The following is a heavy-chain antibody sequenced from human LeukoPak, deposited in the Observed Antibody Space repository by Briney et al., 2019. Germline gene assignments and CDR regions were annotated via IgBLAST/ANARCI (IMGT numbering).Heavy chain of an antibody. CDR2: ISYDGSNK. CDR1: GFNLSSYA. V-gene: IGHV3-30*16. D-gene: IGHD3-10*01. J-gene: IGHJ6*03. CDR3: ARDNSGRYYSYMDV. Sequence: GALRLFCAASGFNLSSYAMPRVRQASSQGLEWVAVISYDGSNKYYADSVKGRFTISRDNSKNTLYLQMNSLSAEDTAVYYCARDNSGRYYSYMDVWGKGTTVTVSS.